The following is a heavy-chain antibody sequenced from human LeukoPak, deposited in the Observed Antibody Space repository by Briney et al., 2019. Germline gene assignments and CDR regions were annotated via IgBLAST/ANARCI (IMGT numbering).Heavy chain of an antibody. CDR3: ARSGYSYGTGWFDP. CDR2: IYDSGST. Sequence: SQTLSLTCAVSGDSISSGGYSWSWIRQPPGKGLEWLGYIYDSGSTYYNPSLKSRVTISVDRSKNQFSLKLSSVTAADTAVYYCARSGYSYGTGWFDPWGQGTLVTVSS. J-gene: IGHJ5*02. CDR1: GDSISSGGYS. V-gene: IGHV4-30-2*01. D-gene: IGHD5-18*01.